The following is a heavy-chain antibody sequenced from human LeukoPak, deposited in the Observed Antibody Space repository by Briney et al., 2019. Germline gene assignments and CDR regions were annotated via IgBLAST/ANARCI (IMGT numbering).Heavy chain of an antibody. CDR3: ARLSPELLVTSFDY. CDR2: INPNSGGT. V-gene: IGHV1-2*02. Sequence: ASVKVSCKASGYTFTGYYMHWVRQAPGQGLEWMGWINPNSGGTNYAQKFQGRVTMIRDTSISTAYMELSRLRSDDTAVYYCARLSPELLVTSFDYWGQGTLVTVSS. CDR1: GYTFTGYY. D-gene: IGHD1-26*01. J-gene: IGHJ4*02.